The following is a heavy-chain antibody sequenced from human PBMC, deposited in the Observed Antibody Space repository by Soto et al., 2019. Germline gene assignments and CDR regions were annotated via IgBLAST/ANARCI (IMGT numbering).Heavy chain of an antibody. CDR3: AIGFSGYYGMDG. V-gene: IGHV1-24*01. CDR1: GYTLTELS. CDR2: FDPEDGET. J-gene: IGHJ6*02. Sequence: ASVKVSCKVSGYTLTELSMHWVRQAPGKGLEWMGGFDPEDGETIYAQKFQGRVTMTEDTSTDTAYMELSSLRSEDTAVYYCAIGFSGYYGMDGWGQGTTVTVSS.